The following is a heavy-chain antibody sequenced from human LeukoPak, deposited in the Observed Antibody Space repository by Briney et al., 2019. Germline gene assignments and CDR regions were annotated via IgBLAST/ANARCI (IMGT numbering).Heavy chain of an antibody. CDR2: IYYSGST. CDR3: ARALGDRYCSSTSCYNIDY. J-gene: IGHJ4*02. CDR1: GGSISSGGYY. V-gene: IGHV4-31*03. Sequence: SETLSLTCTVSGGSISSGGYYWSWIRQHPGKGLEWIGYIYYSGSTYYNPSLKSRVTISVDTSKNQFSLKLSSVTAADTAVYYCARALGDRYCSSTSCYNIDYWGQGTLVTVSS. D-gene: IGHD2-2*01.